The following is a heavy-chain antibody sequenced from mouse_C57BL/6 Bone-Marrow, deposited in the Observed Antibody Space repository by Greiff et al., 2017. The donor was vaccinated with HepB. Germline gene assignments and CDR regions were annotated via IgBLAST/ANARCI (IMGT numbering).Heavy chain of an antibody. V-gene: IGHV5-12*01. J-gene: IGHJ4*01. CDR3: ARPNYYGSSSFYAMDY. D-gene: IGHD1-1*01. Sequence: EVKLMESGGGLVQPGGSLKLSCAASGFTFSDYYMYWVRQTPEKRLEWVAYISNGGGSTYYPDTVKGRFTISRDNAKNTLYLQMSRLKSEDTAMYYCARPNYYGSSSFYAMDYWGQGTSVTVSS. CDR1: GFTFSDYY. CDR2: ISNGGGST.